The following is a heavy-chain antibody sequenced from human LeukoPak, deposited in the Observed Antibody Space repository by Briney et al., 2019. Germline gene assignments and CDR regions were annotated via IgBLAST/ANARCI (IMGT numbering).Heavy chain of an antibody. CDR2: IFYSGNT. J-gene: IGHJ4*02. CDR3: ARDLSFDWFPYYFDY. V-gene: IGHV4-39*07. CDR1: NGSVSNSHYY. Sequence: PSETLSLTCTVSNGSVSNSHYYWAWVRQPPGKGLEWLGSIFYSGNTHYNPSLKSPVTISIDTSKNQFSLKVSSVTAADTAIYYCARDLSFDWFPYYFDYWGQGILVTVSS. D-gene: IGHD3-9*01.